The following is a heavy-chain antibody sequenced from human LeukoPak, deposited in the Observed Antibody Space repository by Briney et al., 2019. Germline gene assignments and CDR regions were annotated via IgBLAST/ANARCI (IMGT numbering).Heavy chain of an antibody. CDR3: AGDKETTGNGRPNWFDP. CDR1: GYSLSSGYY. V-gene: IGHV4-38-2*01. D-gene: IGHD1-1*01. Sequence: SETLSLTCAVSGYSLSSGYYWGWIRQPPGKGLQWIGSIFQRGYSYYNPSLKSRVTISVDTSRNQFSLKLSSVTAADTAVYYCAGDKETTGNGRPNWFDPWGEGTLVTVCS. J-gene: IGHJ5*02. CDR2: IFQRGYS.